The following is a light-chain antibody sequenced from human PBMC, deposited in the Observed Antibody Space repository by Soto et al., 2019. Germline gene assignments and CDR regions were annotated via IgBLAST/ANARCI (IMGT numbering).Light chain of an antibody. J-gene: IGLJ1*01. V-gene: IGLV2-14*03. CDR3: SSYTSSSTYV. Sequence: QSALTQPASVSGSPGQPITISCTGTSSDVGGYNYVTWYQQHPGKVPKVIIYDVNNRPSGVSNRFSGSKSGNTASLTISGLQAEDEADYYCSSYTSSSTYVSGTGTKVTVL. CDR2: DVN. CDR1: SSDVGGYNY.